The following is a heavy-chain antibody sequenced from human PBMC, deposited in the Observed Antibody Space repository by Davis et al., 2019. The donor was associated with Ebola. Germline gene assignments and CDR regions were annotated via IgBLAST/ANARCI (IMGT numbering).Heavy chain of an antibody. CDR3: VKGKNPAAQGGGYFDS. CDR2: INPSGWST. J-gene: IGHJ4*02. CDR1: GYIFTNYF. Sequence: AASVKVSCKASGYIFTNYFIHWVRQAPGQGLEWMGIINPSGWSTDYAQRFRDRVTMTSDTSTTTVYMEMSSLKSEDTALYYCVKGKNPAAQGGGYFDSWGQGSLLTVSS. V-gene: IGHV1-46*01. D-gene: IGHD2-2*01.